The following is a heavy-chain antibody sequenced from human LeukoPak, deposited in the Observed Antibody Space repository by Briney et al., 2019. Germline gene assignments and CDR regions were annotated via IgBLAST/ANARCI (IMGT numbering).Heavy chain of an antibody. V-gene: IGHV1-18*01. D-gene: IGHD3-10*01. CDR3: AGGERGVRRGGYYGMDV. CDR2: ISAYNGNT. CDR1: GYTFTSYG. Sequence: GASVKVSCKASGYTFTSYGITWVRQAPGQGLEWMGWISAYNGNTNYAQKVQGRVTMTTDTSTSTAYMELRSLRSDDTAVYYCAGGERGVRRGGYYGMDVWGQGTTVTVSS. J-gene: IGHJ6*02.